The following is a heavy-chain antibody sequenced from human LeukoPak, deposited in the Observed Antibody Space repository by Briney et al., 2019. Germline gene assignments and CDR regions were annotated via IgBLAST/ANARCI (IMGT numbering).Heavy chain of an antibody. CDR1: GFTFSNYA. Sequence: GGSLRLSCAASGFTFSNYAMHWVRQAPGKGLEWVALISYDGSNKYYADSVKGRFTISRDNSKNTLYLQMNSLRAEDTAVYYCATAVVHPDESIVALMGMDVWGQGTTVTVSS. CDR3: ATAVVHPDESIVALMGMDV. D-gene: IGHD6-6*01. CDR2: ISYDGSNK. V-gene: IGHV3-30*14. J-gene: IGHJ6*02.